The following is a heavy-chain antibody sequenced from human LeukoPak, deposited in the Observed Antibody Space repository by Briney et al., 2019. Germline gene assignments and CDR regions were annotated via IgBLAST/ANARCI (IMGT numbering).Heavy chain of an antibody. D-gene: IGHD5-12*01. CDR3: ARQRYEGYMDV. CDR1: GGTFSSYA. CDR2: IIPIFGTA. Sequence: ASVKVSCKASGGTFSSYAISWVRQAPGQGLEWMGGIIPIFGTANYAQKLQGRVTMTTDTSTSTAYMELRSLRSDDTAVYYCARQRYEGYMDVWGKGTTVTVSS. J-gene: IGHJ6*03. V-gene: IGHV1-69*05.